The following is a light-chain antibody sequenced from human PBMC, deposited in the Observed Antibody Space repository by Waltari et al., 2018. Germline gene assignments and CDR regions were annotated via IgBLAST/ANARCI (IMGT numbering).Light chain of an antibody. J-gene: IGLJ1*01. Sequence: QSALTQPASVSGSPGQSITISCTGTSSDVGGYNYVSWYQQHPGKAPNLMMYDVSNRPSGVSNRVSGPKSGNTASLTISGLQAEDEADYYCSSYTSSSTLFYVFGTGTKVTVL. CDR2: DVS. CDR3: SSYTSSSTLFYV. CDR1: SSDVGGYNY. V-gene: IGLV2-14*01.